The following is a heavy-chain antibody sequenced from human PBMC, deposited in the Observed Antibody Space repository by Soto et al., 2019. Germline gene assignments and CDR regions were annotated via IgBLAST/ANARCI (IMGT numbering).Heavy chain of an antibody. V-gene: IGHV3-21*01. CDR1: GFTFSSYS. D-gene: IGHD4-4*01. CDR2: ISSSSSYI. Sequence: GGSLRLSCAASGFTFSSYSMNWVRQAPGKGLEWVSSISSSSSYIYYADSVKGRFTISRDNAKNSLYLQMNSLRAEDTAVYYCARHDDYRNYMDVWGKGTTVTVSS. CDR3: ARHDDYRNYMDV. J-gene: IGHJ6*03.